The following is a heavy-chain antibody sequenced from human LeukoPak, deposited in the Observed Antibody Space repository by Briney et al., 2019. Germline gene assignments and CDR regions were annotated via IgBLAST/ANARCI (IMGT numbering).Heavy chain of an antibody. V-gene: IGHV3-48*01. CDR1: GFTFSSYG. D-gene: IGHD6-19*01. CDR3: ASEQWLDY. Sequence: GGSLRLSCAASGFTFSSYGMSWVRQAPGKGLEWVSYISSSGSTIYYADSVKGRFTISRDNSKNTLYLQMNILRAEDTAVYYCASEQWLDYWGQGALVTVSS. J-gene: IGHJ4*02. CDR2: ISSSGSTI.